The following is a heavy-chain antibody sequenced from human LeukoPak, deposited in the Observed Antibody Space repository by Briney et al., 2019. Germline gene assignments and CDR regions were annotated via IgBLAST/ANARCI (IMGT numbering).Heavy chain of an antibody. Sequence: SETLSLTCTVSGVTISSSGGYYWSWIRLNPGKGLEWIGHIYYTGSAYYNPSLKSRIAMSVDTSRNQVSLKLTAVTAADTAVYYCASDQGFGGLAFAYWGQGAPVTVSS. J-gene: IGHJ4*02. CDR1: GVTISSSGGYY. V-gene: IGHV4-31*03. CDR2: IYYTGSA. D-gene: IGHD3-10*01. CDR3: ASDQGFGGLAFAY.